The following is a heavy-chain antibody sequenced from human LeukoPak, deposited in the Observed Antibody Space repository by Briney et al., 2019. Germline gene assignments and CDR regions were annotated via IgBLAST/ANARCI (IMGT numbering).Heavy chain of an antibody. CDR1: GFTVSSNY. V-gene: IGHV4-34*01. CDR3: ARVQLLWFGEAKYYYYYYYMDV. Sequence: PGGSLRLSCAASGFTVSSNYMSWVRQAPGKGLEWIGEINHSGSTNYNPSLKSRVTISVDTSKNQFSLKLSSVTAADTAVYYCARVQLLWFGEAKYYYYYYYMDVWGKGTTVTVSS. J-gene: IGHJ6*03. D-gene: IGHD3-10*01. CDR2: INHSGST.